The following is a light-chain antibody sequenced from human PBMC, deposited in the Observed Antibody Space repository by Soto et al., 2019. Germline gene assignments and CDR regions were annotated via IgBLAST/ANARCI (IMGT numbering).Light chain of an antibody. CDR3: SSYTTSLPYV. Sequence: QSVLTQPASLSGSPGQSITISCTGASSDVGAYNYVSWYQQHPGKAPKLMIFDVSSRPSGVSDRFSGSKSGNTASLTISGLQAEDEADYYCSSYTTSLPYVFGTGTNVTVL. CDR1: SSDVGAYNY. CDR2: DVS. J-gene: IGLJ1*01. V-gene: IGLV2-14*03.